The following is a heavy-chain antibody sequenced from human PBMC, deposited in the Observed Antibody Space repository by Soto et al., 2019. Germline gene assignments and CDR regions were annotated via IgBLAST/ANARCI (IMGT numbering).Heavy chain of an antibody. J-gene: IGHJ4*01. D-gene: IGHD1-26*01. CDR3: ARGEQYSGRIFDY. CDR1: GDSVSSDSAG. CDR2: TYYRSKWYY. V-gene: IGHV6-1*01. Sequence: SQTLSLTCAITGDSVSSDSAGWSWVRQSPSRGLEWLGRTYYRSKWYYEYAVSVRGRITINPDTSKNQYSLQLNSVTPEDTAVYFCARGEQYSGRIFDYWGQGTLVTVS.